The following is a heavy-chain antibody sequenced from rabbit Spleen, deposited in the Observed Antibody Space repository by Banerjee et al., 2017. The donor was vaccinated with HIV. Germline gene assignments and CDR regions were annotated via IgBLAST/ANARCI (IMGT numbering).Heavy chain of an antibody. V-gene: IGHV1S40*01. J-gene: IGHJ4*01. Sequence: QSLEESGGDLVKPGASLTLTCTASKFSFSSVHWIYWVRQAPGKGLEWIGTIYAGSTGTTDYASWAKGRFTISKTSNTVDLKMTSLTAADTATYFCARDSGSGHYIDVLFNLWGPGTLVTVS. D-gene: IGHD1-1*01. CDR2: IYAGSTGTT. CDR3: ARDSGSGHYIDVLFNL. CDR1: KFSFSSVHW.